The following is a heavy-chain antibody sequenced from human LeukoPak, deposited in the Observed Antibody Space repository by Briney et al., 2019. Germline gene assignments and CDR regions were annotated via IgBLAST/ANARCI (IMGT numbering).Heavy chain of an antibody. CDR3: ARDFYDTSGYYAEFDY. D-gene: IGHD3-22*01. CDR2: INPNSGGT. V-gene: IGHV1-2*02. CDR1: GYTFTGYY. J-gene: IGHJ4*02. Sequence: GASVKVSCKASGYTFTGYYMHWVRQAPGQGLEWMGWINPNSGGTNYAQKFQGRVTMTRDTSISTVHMELSRLRSDDTAVYYCARDFYDTSGYYAEFDYWGQGTLVTVSS.